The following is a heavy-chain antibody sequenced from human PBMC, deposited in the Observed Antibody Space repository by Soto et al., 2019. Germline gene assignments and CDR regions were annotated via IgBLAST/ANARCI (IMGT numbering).Heavy chain of an antibody. D-gene: IGHD1-20*01. CDR3: ATSQKGYNWNYFDH. J-gene: IGHJ4*02. Sequence: SETLSLTCAVSGGSISGSYYYWAWLRQSPGKGPGWIGSVFYTGFTSYNPSLESRVSVSVDTSKSQFSLKLSTVTAADTAVYYCATSQKGYNWNYFDHWGQGALVTVSS. CDR2: VFYTGFT. V-gene: IGHV4-39*01. CDR1: GGSISGSYYY.